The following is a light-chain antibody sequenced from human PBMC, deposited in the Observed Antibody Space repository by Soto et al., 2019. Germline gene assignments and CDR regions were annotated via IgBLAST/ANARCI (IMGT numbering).Light chain of an antibody. Sequence: QSVLTQPPSTSGTPGQRVTISCSGTISNIGGNTVNWYQHVPGTAPKLHIYRDDQRPSGVPDRFSGSKSATSASLAISGLHSEDEADYYCAAWDDGLKGWLFVGGTKLTVL. V-gene: IGLV1-44*01. CDR1: ISNIGGNT. CDR3: AAWDDGLKGWL. CDR2: RDD. J-gene: IGLJ2*01.